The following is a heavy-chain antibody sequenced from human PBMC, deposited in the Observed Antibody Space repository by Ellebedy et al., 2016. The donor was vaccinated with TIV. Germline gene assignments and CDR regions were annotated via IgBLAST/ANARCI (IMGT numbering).Heavy chain of an antibody. D-gene: IGHD2-2*01. CDR1: GYSFTSYY. CDR3: ARINCSSTSCYSDAFDI. CDR2: IFPGDSDT. Sequence: GESLKISXEGSGYSFTSYYIAWVRQTPAKGLEWMGSIFPGDSDTRYSPSFQGQVTISADKSISTAYVQWSSLKASDTAMYYCARINCSSTSCYSDAFDIWGQGTMVTVSS. V-gene: IGHV5-51*01. J-gene: IGHJ3*02.